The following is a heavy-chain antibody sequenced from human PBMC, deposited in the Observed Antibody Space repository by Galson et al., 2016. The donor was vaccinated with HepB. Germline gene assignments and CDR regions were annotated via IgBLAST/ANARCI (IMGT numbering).Heavy chain of an antibody. J-gene: IGHJ6*01. V-gene: IGHV3-33*01. Sequence: SLRLSCAASGFTFSRYGMHCVRQAPGKGLEWVAVLWYDGSSTNYADSVKGRFIILRDHSRNPLYLEMNSLRAEDTAGYYCARDAQQLLRGYYYGMDVRGQGTTVTGSS. CDR1: GFTFSRYG. CDR3: ARDAQQLLRGYYYGMDV. CDR2: LWYDGSST. D-gene: IGHD1-1*01.